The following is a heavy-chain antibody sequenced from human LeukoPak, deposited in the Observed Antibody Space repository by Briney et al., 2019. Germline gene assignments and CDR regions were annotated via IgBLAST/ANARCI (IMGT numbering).Heavy chain of an antibody. D-gene: IGHD2-15*01. Sequence: GGSLRLSCAASGFTFSSYAMSWVRQAPRKGLEWVSAISGSGGSTYYADSVKGRFTISRDNSKNTLYLQMNSLRAEDTAVYYCAKDDYCSGGSCYSVRFDYWGQGTLATVSS. J-gene: IGHJ4*02. CDR1: GFTFSSYA. V-gene: IGHV3-23*01. CDR3: AKDDYCSGGSCYSVRFDY. CDR2: ISGSGGST.